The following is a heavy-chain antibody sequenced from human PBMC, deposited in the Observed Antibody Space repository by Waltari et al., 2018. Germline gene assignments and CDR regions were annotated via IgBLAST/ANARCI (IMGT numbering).Heavy chain of an antibody. V-gene: IGHV3-49*04. Sequence: EVQLAESGGGLVQPGRSLSISCTASGFNFGDYAMTWVRQVPGKGLEWVGFIRSKTYGGAPEYAASVKGRFTISRDDSKSVAYLQMNSLRTEDTALYYCTRADGMTDLDYWGQGALVTVSS. CDR1: GFNFGDYA. CDR3: TRADGMTDLDY. J-gene: IGHJ4*02. CDR2: IRSKTYGGAP.